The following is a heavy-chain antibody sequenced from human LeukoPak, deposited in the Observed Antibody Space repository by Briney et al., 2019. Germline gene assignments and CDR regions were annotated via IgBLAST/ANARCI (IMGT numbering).Heavy chain of an antibody. J-gene: IGHJ5*02. CDR2: INHSGST. CDR1: GGSFSGYY. Sequence: SEALSLTCAVYGGSFSGYYWSWIRQPPGKGLEWIGEINHSGSTNYNPSLKSRVTISVDTSKNQFSLKLSSVTAADTAVYYCARHTRGIVDLWGQGTLVTVSS. V-gene: IGHV4-34*01. CDR3: ARHTRGIVDL. D-gene: IGHD1-26*01.